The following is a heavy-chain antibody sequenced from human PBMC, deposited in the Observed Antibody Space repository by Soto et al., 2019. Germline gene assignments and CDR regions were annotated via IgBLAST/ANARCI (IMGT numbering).Heavy chain of an antibody. CDR3: AAYSSPPAHFYDY. CDR2: INPNSGGT. D-gene: IGHD6-13*01. Sequence: ASVKVSCKASGYTFTGYYMHWVRQAPGQGLEWMGWINPNSGGTNYAQKFQGRVTMTRDTSISTAYMEPSRLTSDDTAVYYCAAYSSPPAHFYDYWGQGTLVTVSS. V-gene: IGHV1-2*02. CDR1: GYTFTGYY. J-gene: IGHJ4*02.